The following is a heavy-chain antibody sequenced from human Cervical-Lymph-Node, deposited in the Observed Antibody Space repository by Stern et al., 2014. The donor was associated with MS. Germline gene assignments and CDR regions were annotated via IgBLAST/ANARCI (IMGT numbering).Heavy chain of an antibody. CDR2: ITNVGST. D-gene: IGHD1-1*01. CDR3: ARDTSSPERSDW. J-gene: IGHJ4*02. Sequence: QLVQSGGGVIQPGGSLRLYCTASGFTVSRDYMTWVRQAPGKGLEWVSLITNVGSTFYTDSVKGRFTISRDDSKNTVYLHMTSLRAEDTAMYYCARDTSSPERSDWWGQGTLVTVSS. V-gene: IGHV3-53*01. CDR1: GFTVSRDY.